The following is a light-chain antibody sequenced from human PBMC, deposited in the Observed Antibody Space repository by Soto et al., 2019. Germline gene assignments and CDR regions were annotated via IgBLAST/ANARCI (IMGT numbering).Light chain of an antibody. V-gene: IGKV3-20*01. J-gene: IGKJ1*01. CDR1: QSVDTTF. Sequence: EIVLTQSPGSLSLSPGQRATLSCRASQSVDTTFFAWYQKKPGQAPRLLIQGASKRATGIPDGFSGSWSGTDFTLIISRLEPEDFAVYYCQQYMSSVTFGQGTKVEIK. CDR2: GAS. CDR3: QQYMSSVT.